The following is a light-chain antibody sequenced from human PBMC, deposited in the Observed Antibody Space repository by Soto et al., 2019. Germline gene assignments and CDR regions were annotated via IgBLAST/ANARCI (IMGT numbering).Light chain of an antibody. V-gene: IGKV3-15*01. CDR1: QNIGSN. Sequence: ELQMTQSPATLSVSPGEGATLSSRASQNIGSNLAWYQQKPGQAPRLLIYFTSTRATGIPGRFSGSGSGRDFTLTISSLQSEDFAVYYCQQYNNWPPSTLGQGTRLEI. J-gene: IGKJ5*01. CDR3: QQYNNWPPST. CDR2: FTS.